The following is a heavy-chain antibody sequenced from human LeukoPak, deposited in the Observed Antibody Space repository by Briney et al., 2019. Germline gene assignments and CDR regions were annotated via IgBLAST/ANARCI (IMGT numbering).Heavy chain of an antibody. CDR1: GFTFRIYA. CDR2: ISGSGGST. V-gene: IGHV3-23*01. Sequence: GGSLRLSCAGSGFTFRIYAMSWVRQAPGKGLEWVSAISGSGGSTYYADSVKGRFTISRDNAKNTLYLQMNSLRAEDTAVYYCARVGGRLYYFDYWGQGTLVTVSS. CDR3: ARVGGRLYYFDY. J-gene: IGHJ4*02. D-gene: IGHD2-15*01.